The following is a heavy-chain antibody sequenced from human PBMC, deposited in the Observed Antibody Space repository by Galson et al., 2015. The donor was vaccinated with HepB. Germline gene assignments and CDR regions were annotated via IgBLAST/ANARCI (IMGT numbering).Heavy chain of an antibody. CDR1: GYTFTSYG. Sequence: SVKVSCKASGYTFTSYGISWVRQAPGQGLEWMGWISAYNGNTNYAQKLQGRVTMTTDTSTSTAYMELRSLRSDDTAVYYCARDQEIAAAGTTDYWGQGTLVTVSS. J-gene: IGHJ4*02. CDR2: ISAYNGNT. D-gene: IGHD6-13*01. V-gene: IGHV1-18*04. CDR3: ARDQEIAAAGTTDY.